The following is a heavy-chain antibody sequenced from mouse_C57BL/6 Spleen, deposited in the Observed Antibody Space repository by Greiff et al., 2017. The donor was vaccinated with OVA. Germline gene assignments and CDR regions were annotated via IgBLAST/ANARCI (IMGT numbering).Heavy chain of an antibody. V-gene: IGHV3-1*01. D-gene: IGHD4-1*02. J-gene: IGHJ1*03. CDR3: ARGANWDSYFDV. Sequence: DVKLQESGPGMVKPSQSLSLTCTVTGYSITSGYDWHWIRHFPGNKLEWMGYISYSGSTNYNPSLKSRISITHDTSKNHFFLKLNSVTTEDTATYYCARGANWDSYFDVWGTGTTVTVSS. CDR2: ISYSGST. CDR1: GYSITSGYD.